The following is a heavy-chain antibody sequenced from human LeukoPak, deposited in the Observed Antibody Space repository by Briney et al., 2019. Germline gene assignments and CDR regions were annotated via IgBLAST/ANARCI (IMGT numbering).Heavy chain of an antibody. Sequence: PGGSLTLSCEVSGFTFNTYWMSWVRQAPGKGLEWVANIREDGSVRYSVDSVKGRFTISRDNAENSLYLQMNSLRAEDTALYYCARDPGTSAAGTVGYFDYWGHGTLVTVSS. V-gene: IGHV3-7*01. D-gene: IGHD6-13*01. CDR3: ARDPGTSAAGTVGYFDY. J-gene: IGHJ4*01. CDR2: IREDGSVR. CDR1: GFTFNTYW.